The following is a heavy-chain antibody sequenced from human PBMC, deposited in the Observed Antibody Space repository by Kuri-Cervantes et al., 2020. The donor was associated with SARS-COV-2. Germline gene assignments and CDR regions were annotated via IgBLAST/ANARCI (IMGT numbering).Heavy chain of an antibody. D-gene: IGHD1-26*01. CDR3: ASEQTMGASFDY. V-gene: IGHV1-69*13. CDR2: IIPIFGTA. J-gene: IGHJ4*02. Sequence: SVKVSCKASGGTLSSYAISWVRQAPGQGLEWMGGIIPIFGTADYAQKFQGRVTITADESTSTAYMELSSLRSEDTAVYYCASEQTMGASFDYWGQGTLVTVSS. CDR1: GGTLSSYA.